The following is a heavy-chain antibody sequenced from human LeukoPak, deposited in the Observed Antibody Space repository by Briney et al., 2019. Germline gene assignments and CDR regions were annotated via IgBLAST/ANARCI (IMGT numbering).Heavy chain of an antibody. J-gene: IGHJ4*02. CDR1: GFTFDDYG. Sequence: GGSLRLSCAASGFTFDDYGMSWVRQAPGKGLEWVSTVTGSDDTTYYTDSVKGRFTISRDHSKNMLHLQMNSPRVEDTAIYYCAKGPQLYSGYHPAYWGQGTLVTVSS. CDR2: VTGSDDTT. D-gene: IGHD5-12*01. V-gene: IGHV3-23*01. CDR3: AKGPQLYSGYHPAY.